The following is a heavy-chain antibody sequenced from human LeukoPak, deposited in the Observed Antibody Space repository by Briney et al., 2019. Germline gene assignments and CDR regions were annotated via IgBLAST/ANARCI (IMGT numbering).Heavy chain of an antibody. J-gene: IGHJ5*02. CDR1: GFTFSDYY. D-gene: IGHD1-26*01. Sequence: PGGSLRLSCAASGFTFSDYYMSWIRQAPGKGLEWVSYISSSGSTIYYADFVKGRFTISRDNAKNSLYLQMNSLRAEDTAVYYCARDYTSGSYNWFDPWGQGTLVTVSS. CDR2: ISSSGSTI. CDR3: ARDYTSGSYNWFDP. V-gene: IGHV3-11*04.